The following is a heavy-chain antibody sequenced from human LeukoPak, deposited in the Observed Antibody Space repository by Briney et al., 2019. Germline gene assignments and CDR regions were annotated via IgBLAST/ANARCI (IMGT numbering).Heavy chain of an antibody. J-gene: IGHJ4*02. D-gene: IGHD2-15*01. CDR1: GGSFSDYY. CDR2: INHVGGT. V-gene: IGHV4-34*01. Sequence: SGTLSLTCAVYGGSFSDYYWIWIRQPPGKGLEWIGEINHVGGTNYNPSLKSRGTISVDTPKNQFSLRLSSVTAADTALYFCARGHADIGLNYFDYWGPGTLVTVSS. CDR3: ARGHADIGLNYFDY.